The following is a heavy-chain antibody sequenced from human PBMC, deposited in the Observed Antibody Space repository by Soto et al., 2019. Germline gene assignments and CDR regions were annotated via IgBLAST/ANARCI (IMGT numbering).Heavy chain of an antibody. CDR1: GGSISSGGYY. Sequence: SETLSLTCTVSGGSISSGGYYWSWIRQHPGKGLEWIGYIYYSGSTYYNPSLKSRVTISVDTSKNQFSLKLSSVTAADTAVYYCASSYYYDTTQYYFDYWGQGTLVTVSS. V-gene: IGHV4-31*03. D-gene: IGHD3-22*01. CDR2: IYYSGST. J-gene: IGHJ4*02. CDR3: ASSYYYDTTQYYFDY.